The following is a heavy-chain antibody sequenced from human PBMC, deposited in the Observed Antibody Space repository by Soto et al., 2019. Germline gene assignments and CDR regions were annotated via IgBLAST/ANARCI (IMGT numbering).Heavy chain of an antibody. CDR2: IWYDGSNK. Sequence: GGSLRLSCAASGFTFSSYGMHWVRQAPGKGLEWVAVIWYDGSNKYYADSVKGRFTISRDNSKNTLYLQMNSLRAEDTAVYYCARALTRGYDHFDYWGQGTLVTVSS. CDR3: ARALTRGYDHFDY. D-gene: IGHD2-2*01. V-gene: IGHV3-33*01. J-gene: IGHJ4*02. CDR1: GFTFSSYG.